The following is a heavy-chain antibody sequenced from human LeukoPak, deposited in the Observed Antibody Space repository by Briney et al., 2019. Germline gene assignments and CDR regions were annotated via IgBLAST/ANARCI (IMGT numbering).Heavy chain of an antibody. J-gene: IGHJ4*02. CDR2: TYFRSQWYY. V-gene: IGHV6-1*01. CDR3: ARGGHFDY. D-gene: IGHD6-25*01. CDR1: GDSVYSNDAA. Sequence: SQTLSLTCVISGDSVYSNDAAWNWIRQSPSRGLEWLGRTYFRSQWYYDYAESVKSRITINPDTSKNQFSLQLNSVTPEDTAVYYCARGGHFDYWGQGALVTVSS.